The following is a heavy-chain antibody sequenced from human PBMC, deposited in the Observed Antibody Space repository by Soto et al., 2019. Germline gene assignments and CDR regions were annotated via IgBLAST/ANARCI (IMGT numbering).Heavy chain of an antibody. CDR3: ARDQVTTEYFQH. CDR2: IIPILGIA. V-gene: IGHV1-69*08. Sequence: QVQLVQSGAEVKKPGSSVKVSCKASRGTFSSYTISWVRQAPGQGLEWMGRIIPILGIANYAQKFQGRVTITADKSTSTAYMELSSLRSEDTAVYYCARDQVTTEYFQHWGQGTLVTVSS. CDR1: RGTFSSYT. J-gene: IGHJ1*01. D-gene: IGHD4-17*01.